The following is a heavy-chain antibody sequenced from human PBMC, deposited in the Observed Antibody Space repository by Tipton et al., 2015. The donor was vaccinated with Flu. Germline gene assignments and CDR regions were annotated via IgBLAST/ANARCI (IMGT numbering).Heavy chain of an antibody. V-gene: IGHV4-59*01. D-gene: IGHD3-22*01. Sequence: TLSLTCTVSGGSISSYYWGWIRQPPGKGLEWIGYIYYSGSTNYNPSLKSRVTISVDTSKNQFSLKLSSVTAADTAVYYCAREADSSGYYPFDYWGQGTLVTVSS. CDR2: IYYSGST. CDR3: AREADSSGYYPFDY. J-gene: IGHJ4*02. CDR1: GGSISSYY.